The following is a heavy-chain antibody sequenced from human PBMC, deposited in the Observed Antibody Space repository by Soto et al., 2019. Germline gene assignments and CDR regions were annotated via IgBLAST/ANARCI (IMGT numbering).Heavy chain of an antibody. J-gene: IGHJ6*03. Sequence: SETLSLTCAVYGGSFSGYYWSWVRQPPGKGLEWIGEINHSGSTNYNPSLKSRVTISVDTSKNQFSLKLSSVTAADTAVYYCARWVYYYYYMDVWGKGTTVTVS. CDR2: INHSGST. V-gene: IGHV4-34*01. CDR3: ARWVYYYYYMDV. CDR1: GGSFSGYY.